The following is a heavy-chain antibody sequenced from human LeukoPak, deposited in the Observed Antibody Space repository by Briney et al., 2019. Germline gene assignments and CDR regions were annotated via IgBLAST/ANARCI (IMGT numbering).Heavy chain of an antibody. CDR3: AGDSELMGYNWNYPYYFDY. Sequence: PGGSLRLSCAASGFTFSSYSMNWVRQAPGKGLEWVSSISSSSNYIYYADSVRGRFTISRDNAKNSLYLQMNSLRAEDTAVYYCAGDSELMGYNWNYPYYFDYWGQGTLVTVSS. J-gene: IGHJ4*02. D-gene: IGHD1-7*01. V-gene: IGHV3-21*01. CDR2: ISSSSNYI. CDR1: GFTFSSYS.